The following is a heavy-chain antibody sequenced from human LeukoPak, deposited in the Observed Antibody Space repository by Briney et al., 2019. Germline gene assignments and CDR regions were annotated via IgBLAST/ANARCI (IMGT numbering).Heavy chain of an antibody. J-gene: IGHJ6*02. D-gene: IGHD3-22*01. V-gene: IGHV3-30-3*01. CDR2: ISYDGSNK. CDR1: GFTFSSYW. CDR3: ARDHYYDSSGYYSYYYYYGMDV. Sequence: PGGSLRLSCAASGFTFSSYWMHWVRQAPGKGLEWVAVISYDGSNKYYADSVKGRFTISRDNSKNTLYLQMNSLRAEDTAVYYCARDHYYDSSGYYSYYYYYGMDVWGQGTTVTVSS.